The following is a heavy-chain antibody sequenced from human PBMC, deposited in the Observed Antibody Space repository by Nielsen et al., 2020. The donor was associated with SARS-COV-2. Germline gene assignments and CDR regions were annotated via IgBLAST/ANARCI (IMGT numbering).Heavy chain of an antibody. CDR2: IYASGST. V-gene: IGHV4-30-2*04. Sequence: WIRQPPGKGLEWVGYIYASGSTDHNPALESRVYISLDTSKNQFSLKLSSVTAADTAVYYCARDWGCTNGVCYFPMSYYYYYMDVWGKGTTVTVSS. CDR3: ARDWGCTNGVCYFPMSYYYYYMDV. J-gene: IGHJ6*03. D-gene: IGHD2-8*01.